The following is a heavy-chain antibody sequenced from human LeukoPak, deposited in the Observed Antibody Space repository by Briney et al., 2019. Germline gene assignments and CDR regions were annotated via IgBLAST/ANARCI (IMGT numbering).Heavy chain of an antibody. CDR2: IYYSGST. Sequence: SETLSLTCTVSGGSISSSSYYWGWIRQPPGKGLEWIGSIYYSGSTYYNPSLKCRVTISVDTSKNQFSLKLSSVTAADTAVYYCARAGSGSYYYWGQGTLVTVSS. CDR3: ARAGSGSYYY. CDR1: GGSISSSSYY. J-gene: IGHJ4*02. V-gene: IGHV4-39*07. D-gene: IGHD3-10*01.